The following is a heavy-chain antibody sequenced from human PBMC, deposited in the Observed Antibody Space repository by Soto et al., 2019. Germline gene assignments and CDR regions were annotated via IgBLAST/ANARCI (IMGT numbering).Heavy chain of an antibody. Sequence: SETLSLTCTVSGGSISSGDYYWSWIRQPPGKGLEWIGYIYYSGSTYYNPSLKSRVTISVDTSKNQFSLTLSSVTAADTAVDYCDREGRPAAFPYDYYGMDVWGQGTTVTVSS. CDR1: GGSISSGDYY. CDR3: DREGRPAAFPYDYYGMDV. J-gene: IGHJ6*02. V-gene: IGHV4-30-4*01. D-gene: IGHD2-2*01. CDR2: IYYSGST.